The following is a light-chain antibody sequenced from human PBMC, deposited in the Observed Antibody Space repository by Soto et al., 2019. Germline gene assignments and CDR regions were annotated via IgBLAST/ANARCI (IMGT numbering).Light chain of an antibody. CDR1: QSVTSN. CDR2: GAS. V-gene: IGKV3-15*01. J-gene: IGKJ1*01. Sequence: EIVMTHSPVTLSVSPEEIATLSCRASQSVTSNLAWYQQKLGQAPRLLIYGASTRASGIPARFSGSGSGTEFTLTISGLQSEDFALYYCQQYQNLWTFGQGTKVDIK. CDR3: QQYQNLWT.